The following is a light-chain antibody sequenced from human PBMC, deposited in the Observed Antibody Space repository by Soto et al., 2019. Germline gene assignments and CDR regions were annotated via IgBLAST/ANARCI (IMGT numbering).Light chain of an antibody. Sequence: DIQMTQSPSSLSASVGDRVTITCRASQSISSYLNWYQQKPGKAPKLLIYAASSLQSGVPSRFSGSGSGTDFTLTISSLQHEDFATYYCQQSYSTPYTFCQGTKLEIK. CDR1: QSISSY. CDR3: QQSYSTPYT. CDR2: AAS. J-gene: IGKJ2*01. V-gene: IGKV1-39*01.